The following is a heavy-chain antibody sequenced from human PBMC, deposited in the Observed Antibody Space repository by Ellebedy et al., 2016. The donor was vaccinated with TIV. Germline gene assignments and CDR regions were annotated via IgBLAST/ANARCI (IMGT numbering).Heavy chain of an antibody. CDR1: GASISSGNW. D-gene: IGHD1-1*01. Sequence: GSLRLSCSVSGASISSGNWWNWVRQPPGKGLEWIGEIWRDGSTNNNPSLKSRVTMSVDKSKNEFSLKLTSVTAADTAVYYCARDMERGAIDIWGQGTLVTVSS. V-gene: IGHV4-4*02. CDR2: IWRDGST. CDR3: ARDMERGAIDI. J-gene: IGHJ3*02.